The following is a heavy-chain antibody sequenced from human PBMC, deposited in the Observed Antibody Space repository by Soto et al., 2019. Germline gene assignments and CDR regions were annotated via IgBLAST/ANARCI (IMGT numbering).Heavy chain of an antibody. CDR2: INAYNGNT. J-gene: IGHJ4*02. V-gene: IGHV1-18*01. CDR1: GYTFTSYG. CDR3: ARGQCSSASCFYFDY. Sequence: ASVKVSCKASGYTFTSYGISWVHQAPGQGLEWMGWINAYNGNTNYAPKLQDRVTITRDTSASTVYMELSGLRSEDTTLYYCARGQCSSASCFYFDYWGQGSLVTVSS. D-gene: IGHD2-2*01.